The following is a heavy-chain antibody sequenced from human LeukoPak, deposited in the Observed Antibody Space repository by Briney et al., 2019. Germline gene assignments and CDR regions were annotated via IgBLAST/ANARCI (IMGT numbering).Heavy chain of an antibody. V-gene: IGHV3-23*01. CDR3: ARGGGNILFDY. CDR2: ISGSGGST. CDR1: GFTFSSYA. D-gene: IGHD4-23*01. Sequence: GGSLRLSCVASGFTFSSYAMSWVRQTPGKGLEWVSDISGSGGSTYHADSVKGRFTISRDNAKNSLYLQMNSLRAEDTAVYYCARGGGNILFDYWGQGTLVTVSS. J-gene: IGHJ4*02.